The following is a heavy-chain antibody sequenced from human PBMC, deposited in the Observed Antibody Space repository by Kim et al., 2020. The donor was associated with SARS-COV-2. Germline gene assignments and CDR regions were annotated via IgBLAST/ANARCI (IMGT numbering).Heavy chain of an antibody. Sequence: SETLSLTCSVSGASISSYYWTWIRQPPGKGLEWIGYIYYSGSTNYNPSLKSRVTISADTSKNQFSLKLSSVTAADTAVYYCARDRGSGSYYNQYNWFDPWVQGTLVTVSS. CDR2: IYYSGST. CDR1: GASISSYY. V-gene: IGHV4-59*13. CDR3: ARDRGSGSYYNQYNWFDP. J-gene: IGHJ5*02. D-gene: IGHD3-10*01.